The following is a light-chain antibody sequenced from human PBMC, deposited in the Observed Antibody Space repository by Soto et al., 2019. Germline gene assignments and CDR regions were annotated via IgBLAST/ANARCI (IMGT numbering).Light chain of an antibody. CDR3: QQYGSSPQT. Sequence: EIVLTQSPATLSLSPGERATLSCRASQSVSTSLAWYQQKPGQAPRLLIYDASKRATGISARFSGSGSGTDFTLTISRLEPEDFAVYYCQQYGSSPQTFGQGTKVDIK. V-gene: IGKV3-20*01. J-gene: IGKJ1*01. CDR1: QSVSTS. CDR2: DAS.